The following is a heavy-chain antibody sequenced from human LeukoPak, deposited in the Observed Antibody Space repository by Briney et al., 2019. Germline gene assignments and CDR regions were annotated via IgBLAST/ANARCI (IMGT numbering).Heavy chain of an antibody. CDR3: ARVSPLYGDYDY. CDR2: ISAYNGNT. Sequence: GGSVKVSCKASGYTFTSYGISWVRQAPGQGLEWMGWISAYNGNTNYAQKLQGRVTMTTDTSTSTAYMELRSLRSDGTAVYYCARVSPLYGDYDYWGQGTLVTVSS. CDR1: GYTFTSYG. D-gene: IGHD4-17*01. J-gene: IGHJ4*02. V-gene: IGHV1-18*01.